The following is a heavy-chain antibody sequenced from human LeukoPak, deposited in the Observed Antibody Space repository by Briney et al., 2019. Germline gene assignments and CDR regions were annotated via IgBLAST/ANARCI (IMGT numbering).Heavy chain of an antibody. D-gene: IGHD2-21*02. J-gene: IGHJ4*02. CDR3: ARGAGVTNYDY. CDR2: INTDGSST. CDR1: GFSFSTYW. Sequence: GGSLRLSCVPSGFSFSTYWMHWVRQAPGKGLVWVSRINTDGSSTHSADFVKGRFTISRDNAKNTLYLQMNSLRAEDTAVYYCARGAGVTNYDYWGQGTLVTVSS. V-gene: IGHV3-74*01.